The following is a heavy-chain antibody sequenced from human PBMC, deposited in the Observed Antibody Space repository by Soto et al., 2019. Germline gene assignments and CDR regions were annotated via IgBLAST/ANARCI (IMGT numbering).Heavy chain of an antibody. D-gene: IGHD6-13*01. Sequence: QVQLQESGPGLVKPSETLSLTCTVSGGSISSYYWSWIRQPPGKGLEWIGYIYYSGSTNYNPSLKSRVTISVDTSKNQFSLKLSSVTAADTAVYYCARVPVLAHYYYYYYMDVWGKGTTVTVSS. V-gene: IGHV4-59*01. J-gene: IGHJ6*03. CDR3: ARVPVLAHYYYYYYMDV. CDR2: IYYSGST. CDR1: GGSISSYY.